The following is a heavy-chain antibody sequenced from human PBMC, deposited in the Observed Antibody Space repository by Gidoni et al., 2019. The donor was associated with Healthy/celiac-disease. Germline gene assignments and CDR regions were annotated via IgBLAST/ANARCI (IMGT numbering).Heavy chain of an antibody. CDR1: GGSFGGYY. CDR3: ARVRSGSGRHQRYNYFDY. V-gene: IGHV4-34*01. J-gene: IGHJ4*02. Sequence: QVQLQQWGAGLLKPSETLSLTCAVYGGSFGGYYWSWIRQPQGKGLEWIGEINHSGSTNYNPSLKSRVTISVDTSKNQFSLKLSSVTAADTAVYYCARVRSGSGRHQRYNYFDYWGQGTLVTVSS. D-gene: IGHD3-10*01. CDR2: INHSGST.